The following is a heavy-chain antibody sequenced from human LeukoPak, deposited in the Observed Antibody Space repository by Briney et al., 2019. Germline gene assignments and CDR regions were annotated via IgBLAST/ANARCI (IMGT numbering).Heavy chain of an antibody. CDR3: ARDGCSSTSCAMIYYYYYGMDV. V-gene: IGHV3-30*04. J-gene: IGHJ6*02. D-gene: IGHD2-2*01. CDR2: ISYDGSNK. Sequence: GGSLRLSCAASGFTFSSYAMHWVRQAPGKGLEWVAVISYDGSNKYYADSVKGRFTISRDNSKNTLYLQMNSLRAGDTAVYYCARDGCSSTSCAMIYYYYYGMDVWGQGTTVTVSS. CDR1: GFTFSSYA.